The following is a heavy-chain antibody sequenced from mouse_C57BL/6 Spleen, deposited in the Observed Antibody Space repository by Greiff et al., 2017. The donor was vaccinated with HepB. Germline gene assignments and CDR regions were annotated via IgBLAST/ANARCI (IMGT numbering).Heavy chain of an antibody. CDR3: AREGAVVTHYAMDY. Sequence: QVQLQQSGAELVRPGTSVKVSCKASGYAFTNYLIECVKQRPGQGLEWIGVINPGSGGTNYNEKFKGKATLTADKSSSTAYMQLSSLTSEDSAVYFCAREGAVVTHYAMDYWGQGTSVTVSS. CDR1: GYAFTNYL. CDR2: INPGSGGT. D-gene: IGHD1-1*01. J-gene: IGHJ4*01. V-gene: IGHV1-54*01.